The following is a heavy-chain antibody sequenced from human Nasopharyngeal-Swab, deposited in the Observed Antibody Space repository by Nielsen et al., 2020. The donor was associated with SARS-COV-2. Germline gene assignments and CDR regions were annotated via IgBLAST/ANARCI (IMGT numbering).Heavy chain of an antibody. J-gene: IGHJ6*02. CDR1: GGSISSSNW. CDR3: ARDEEMATTDYGMDV. Sequence: GSLRLSCAVSGGSISSSNWWSWVRQPPGKGLEWIGEIYHSGSTNYNPSLKSRVTMSVDTSKNQFSLKLSSVTAADTAVYYCARDEEMATTDYGMDVWGQGTTVTVSS. D-gene: IGHD5-24*01. CDR2: IYHSGST. V-gene: IGHV4-4*02.